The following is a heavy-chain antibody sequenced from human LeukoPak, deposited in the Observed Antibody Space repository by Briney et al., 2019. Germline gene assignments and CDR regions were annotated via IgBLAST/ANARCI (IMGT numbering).Heavy chain of an antibody. D-gene: IGHD3-22*01. CDR1: GFTFSNSY. V-gene: IGHV3-7*01. J-gene: IGHJ4*02. CDR2: IKEDGSAK. CDR3: ARNSNFDTHDY. Sequence: GESLRLSCAASGFTFSNSYMSWVRQAPGKGLEWVATIKEDGSAKYYVDSVRGRFSISRDNAKNSLYLQMNSLSAEDTAVYYCARNSNFDTHDYWGQGTLVTVSS.